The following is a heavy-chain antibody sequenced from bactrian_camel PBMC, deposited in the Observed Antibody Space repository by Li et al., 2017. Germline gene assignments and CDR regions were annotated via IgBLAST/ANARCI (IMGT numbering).Heavy chain of an antibody. CDR3: AARGPYCYTKLSVRDFTY. CDR2: IATGSGNT. J-gene: IGHJ6*01. Sequence: DVQLVESGGGSVQPGGSLRLSCATTGYTYNRNCMAWFRQAPGKEREGVARIATGSGNTYYADSVKGRFTISQDNAKNTVYLQMNSLKPEDTAMYYCAARGPYCYTKLSVRDFTYWGQGTQVTVS. D-gene: IGHD2*01. V-gene: IGHV3S40*01. CDR1: GYTYNRNC.